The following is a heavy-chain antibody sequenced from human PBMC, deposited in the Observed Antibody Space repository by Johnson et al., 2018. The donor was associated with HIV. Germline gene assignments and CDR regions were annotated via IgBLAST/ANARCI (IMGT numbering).Heavy chain of an antibody. CDR1: GFTFSSYA. Sequence: QVQLVESGGGVVQPGRSLRLSCAASGFTFSSYAMHWVRQAPGKGLEWVAVISYDGSNKYYTDSVKGRFTISRDNSKNTLYLQMNSLRAEDTAVYYCAKERGGYCSSTSCYGDAFDIWGQGTMVTVSS. CDR2: ISYDGSNK. CDR3: AKERGGYCSSTSCYGDAFDI. D-gene: IGHD2-2*01. J-gene: IGHJ3*02. V-gene: IGHV3-30-3*01.